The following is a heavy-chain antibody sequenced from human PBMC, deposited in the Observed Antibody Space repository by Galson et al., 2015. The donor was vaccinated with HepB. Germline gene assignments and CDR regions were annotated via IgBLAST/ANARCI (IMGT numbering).Heavy chain of an antibody. CDR3: VRESSGGNSFDH. D-gene: IGHD4-23*01. CDR2: IGPADDT. V-gene: IGHV3-13*01. J-gene: IGHJ4*02. CDR1: GFTFSTYD. Sequence: SLRLSCAASGFTFSTYDMHWVRQVAGRGLQWVSGIGPADDTYYPDSVEGRFTISRENAKNSLHLHMNNLRAGDTAVYYCVRESSGGNSFDHWGQGTLVTVSS.